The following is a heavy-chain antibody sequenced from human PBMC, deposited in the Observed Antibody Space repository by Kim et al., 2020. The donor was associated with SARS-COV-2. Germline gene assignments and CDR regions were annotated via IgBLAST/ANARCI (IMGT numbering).Heavy chain of an antibody. Sequence: GESLKISCKGSGYSFTSYWIGWVRQMPGKGLEWMGIIYPGDSDTRYSPSFQGQVTISADKSISTAYLQWSSLKASDTAMYYCARWGPGNQLLSGWFDPWGQGTLVTVSS. CDR2: IYPGDSDT. J-gene: IGHJ5*02. CDR1: GYSFTSYW. D-gene: IGHD2-2*01. CDR3: ARWGPGNQLLSGWFDP. V-gene: IGHV5-51*01.